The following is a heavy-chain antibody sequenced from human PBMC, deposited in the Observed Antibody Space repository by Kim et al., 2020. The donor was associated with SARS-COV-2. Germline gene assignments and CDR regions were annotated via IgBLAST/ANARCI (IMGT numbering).Heavy chain of an antibody. D-gene: IGHD6-19*01. Sequence: GGSLRLSCAASGFNFNTYTMNWVRQAPGKGLEWVSFISTTGNTIYYADSVKGRFTISRDNAKSSVFLQVNSLRDEDTAVYYCARFHTGWYLDSWGQGALV. CDR2: ISTTGNTI. V-gene: IGHV3-48*02. CDR1: GFNFNTYT. J-gene: IGHJ5*02. CDR3: ARFHTGWYLDS.